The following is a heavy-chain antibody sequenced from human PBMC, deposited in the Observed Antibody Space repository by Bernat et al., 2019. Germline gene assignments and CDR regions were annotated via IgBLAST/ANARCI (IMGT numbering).Heavy chain of an antibody. CDR1: GYTFTSYG. D-gene: IGHD3-9*01. CDR3: ARDGGYDILTDRWGLGWYFDR. Sequence: QVQPVQSGAEVKKPGASVKVSCKASGYTFTSYGISWVRQAPGQGLEWMGWISAYNGNKNSAQKLEGRVTMTTDTSTSTANMELRSLRSDDTAVYYCARDGGYDILTDRWGLGWYFDRWGRGTLVTVSS. CDR2: ISAYNGNK. J-gene: IGHJ2*01. V-gene: IGHV1-18*01.